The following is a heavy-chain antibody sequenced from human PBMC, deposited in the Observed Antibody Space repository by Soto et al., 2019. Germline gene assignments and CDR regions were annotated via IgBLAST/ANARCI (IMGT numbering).Heavy chain of an antibody. D-gene: IGHD3-10*01. J-gene: IGHJ2*01. V-gene: IGHV3-13*01. CDR2: ISSGGDT. Sequence: EVQLVESGGGLVQPGGSLRLSCAASGLTFSSYDMHWVRQVTGKGLEWVSAISSGGDTYYLGSVKGRFTISRENAKNSLYLQMNSLRAEDTAVYYCANEPIERGTWYYDLWGRGTLVTVAS. CDR1: GLTFSSYD. CDR3: ANEPIERGTWYYDL.